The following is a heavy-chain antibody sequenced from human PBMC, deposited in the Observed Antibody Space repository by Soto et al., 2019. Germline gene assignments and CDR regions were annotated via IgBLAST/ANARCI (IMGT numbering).Heavy chain of an antibody. D-gene: IGHD1-7*01. CDR3: ARGAGGTYYGY. Sequence: QVQLVQSGAEVTKPGASVKVSCKTSGYTFSSYGITWVRQAPGQGLEWMGWISAYNGNTNYAQKLQGKVTMTTDTSTSTAYMGLRSLRCEDTAVYYCARGAGGTYYGYWGQGTLVTVSS. CDR2: ISAYNGNT. CDR1: GYTFSSYG. V-gene: IGHV1-18*01. J-gene: IGHJ4*02.